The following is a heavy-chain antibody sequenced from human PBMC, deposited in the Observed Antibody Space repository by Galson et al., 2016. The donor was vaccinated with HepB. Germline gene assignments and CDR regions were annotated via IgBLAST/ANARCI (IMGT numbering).Heavy chain of an antibody. CDR1: GYRFTSYW. J-gene: IGHJ4*02. V-gene: IGHV5-10-1*01. D-gene: IGHD3-9*01. CDR3: ARMSYDVLTGYYTPGPYKLDH. Sequence: QSGAEVKKPGESLRISCKGSGYRFTSYWISWVRQMPGKGLEWLGKIDPSDSHTNYSPAFQGHVTFSVDKSISTAYLQWSSLKASDTAMYYCARMSYDVLTGYYTPGPYKLDHWGQGTLVTVSS. CDR2: IDPSDSHT.